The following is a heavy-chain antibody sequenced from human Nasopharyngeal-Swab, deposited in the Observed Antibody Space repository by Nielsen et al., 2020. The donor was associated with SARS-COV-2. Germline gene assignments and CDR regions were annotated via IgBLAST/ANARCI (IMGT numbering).Heavy chain of an antibody. J-gene: IGHJ5*02. CDR2: LDPEDGET. Sequence: WVRQEPGQGLEWMGGLDPEDGETIYAQKFRGRVTMTEDTSTDTAYMELSSLRSEDTAVYYCATGTVVGATGWFDPWGQGTLVTVSS. D-gene: IGHD1-26*01. CDR3: ATGTVVGATGWFDP. V-gene: IGHV1-24*01.